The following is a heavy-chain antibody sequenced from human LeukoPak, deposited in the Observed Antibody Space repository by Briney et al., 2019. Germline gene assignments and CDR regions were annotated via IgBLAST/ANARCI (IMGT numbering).Heavy chain of an antibody. Sequence: SETLSLTCAVSGGSISSSNWWSWVRQPPGKGLEWIGEIYHSGSTNYNPCLKSRVTISVDKSKNQFSLKLSSVTAADTAVYYCARGVATGYYYCYYYMDVWGKGTTVTVSS. CDR1: GGSISSSNW. D-gene: IGHD5-12*01. V-gene: IGHV4-4*02. CDR2: IYHSGST. J-gene: IGHJ6*03. CDR3: ARGVATGYYYCYYYMDV.